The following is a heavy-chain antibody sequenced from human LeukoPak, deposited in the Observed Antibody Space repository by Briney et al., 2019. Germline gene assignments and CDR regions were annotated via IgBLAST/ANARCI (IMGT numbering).Heavy chain of an antibody. V-gene: IGHV5-51*01. Sequence: GEPLKISCTASGYSFTNYWIGWVRQMGGKGLGLMGIIYPGDSDTKYSPSFQGQVTISADKSISTAYLQWSSLKASDTAMYYCARPYSYALASGFDYRGKGTLVTASS. D-gene: IGHD5-18*01. CDR3: ARPYSYALASGFDY. J-gene: IGHJ4*02. CDR1: GYSFTNYW. CDR2: IYPGDSDT.